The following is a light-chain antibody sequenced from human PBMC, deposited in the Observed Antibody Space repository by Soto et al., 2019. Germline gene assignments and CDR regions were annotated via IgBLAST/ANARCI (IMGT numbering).Light chain of an antibody. Sequence: DIVLTQSPGTLSLSPGERATLSCRASQTVSSNNLAWYQQKRGQAPRLLIYGASSRAAAIPDRFRGSGSGTDFTLIISSLAPEDFAVYYRQQYGSSPFTFGPGTKVDIK. CDR1: QTVSSNN. CDR3: QQYGSSPFT. J-gene: IGKJ3*01. V-gene: IGKV3-20*01. CDR2: GAS.